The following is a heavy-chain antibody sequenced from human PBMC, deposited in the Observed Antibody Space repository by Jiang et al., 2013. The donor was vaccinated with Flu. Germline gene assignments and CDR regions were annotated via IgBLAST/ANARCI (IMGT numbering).Heavy chain of an antibody. J-gene: IGHJ4*02. D-gene: IGHD3-16*02. V-gene: IGHV1-3*01. Sequence: SGAEVKKPGASVKVSCKASGYTFTNFAIHWVRQAPGQRLEWMGWINAGNGNTKYSQKFQGRVTITRDTSASTAYMELSSLRSEDTAVYYCARDRYYDYSLGSYQDYWGQGTPGHRLL. CDR3: ARDRYYDYSLGSYQDY. CDR1: GYTFTNFA. CDR2: INAGNGNT.